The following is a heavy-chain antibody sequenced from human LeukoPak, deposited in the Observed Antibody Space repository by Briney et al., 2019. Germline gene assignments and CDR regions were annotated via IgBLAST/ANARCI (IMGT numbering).Heavy chain of an antibody. J-gene: IGHJ4*02. Sequence: GGSLRLSCAASGFTFSSYQMNWVRQAPGKGLEWVSSVSSTGSATYYADSVKGRFTISRDNAKNSLYLQMNSLRVEDTAIYYCPRGRMGGVFDDWGQGTLVTASS. V-gene: IGHV3-48*03. CDR3: PRGRMGGVFDD. CDR2: VSSTGSAT. CDR1: GFTFSSYQ. D-gene: IGHD3-16*01.